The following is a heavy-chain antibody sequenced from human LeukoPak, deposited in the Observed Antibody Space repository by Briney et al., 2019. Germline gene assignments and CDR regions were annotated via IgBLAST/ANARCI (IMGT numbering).Heavy chain of an antibody. J-gene: IGHJ5*02. V-gene: IGHV3-53*01. CDR1: GVTVSSNF. CDR2: LYSNADT. Sequence: GESLRLSCAASGVTVSSNFNTWVRNPPCKEKELLSVLYSNADTYYADSVKGRFTISRDSSKNMLYLQMDGLRAEDTAVYYWAVRSASGWFYPLGQGTLVTVSS. D-gene: IGHD1-26*01. CDR3: AVRSASGWFYP.